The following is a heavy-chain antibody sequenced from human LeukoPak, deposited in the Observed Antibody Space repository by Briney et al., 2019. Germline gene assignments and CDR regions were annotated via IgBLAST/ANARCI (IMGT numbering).Heavy chain of an antibody. V-gene: IGHV1-46*01. D-gene: IGHD3-10*01. Sequence: ASVKVSCKASGYSFADYYMHWVRQAPGQGLEWMGIINPSGGSTSYAQKFQGRVTMTRDTSTSTVYMELSSLRSEDTAVYYCARDLLLWFGEPTGIDYWGQGTLVTVSS. CDR2: INPSGGST. J-gene: IGHJ4*02. CDR1: GYSFADYY. CDR3: ARDLLLWFGEPTGIDY.